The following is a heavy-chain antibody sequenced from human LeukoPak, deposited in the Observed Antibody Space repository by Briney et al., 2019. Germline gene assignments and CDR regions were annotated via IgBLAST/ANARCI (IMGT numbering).Heavy chain of an antibody. V-gene: IGHV3-11*01. CDR2: ISSSGNII. Sequence: GGSLRLSCAASGFTFSDYYMSWIRQAPGKGLEWVSYISSSGNIIYYVDSVKGRFTISRDNAKNSLYLKMNSVRAEDTAVYYCARGAKSGYSSSWNDYWGQGTLVTVSS. J-gene: IGHJ4*02. CDR3: ARGAKSGYSSSWNDY. CDR1: GFTFSDYY. D-gene: IGHD6-13*01.